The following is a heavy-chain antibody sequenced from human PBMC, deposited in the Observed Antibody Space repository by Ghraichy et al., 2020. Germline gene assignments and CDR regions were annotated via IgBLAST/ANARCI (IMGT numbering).Heavy chain of an antibody. J-gene: IGHJ6*03. V-gene: IGHV3-48*02. CDR2: ISSSSSTI. Sequence: GGSLRLSCAASGFTFSSYSMNWVRQAPGKGLEWVSYISSSSSTIYYADSVKGRFTISRDNAKNSLYLQMNSLRDEDTAVYYCARDSYSSSWYSYYYYMDVWGKGTTVTVSS. CDR3: ARDSYSSSWYSYYYYMDV. CDR1: GFTFSSYS. D-gene: IGHD6-13*01.